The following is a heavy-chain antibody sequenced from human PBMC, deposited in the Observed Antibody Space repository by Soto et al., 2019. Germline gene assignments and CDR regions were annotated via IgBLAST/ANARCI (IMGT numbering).Heavy chain of an antibody. CDR1: GYSFTSYW. Sequence: GESLKISCKGSGYSFTSYWIGWVRQMPGKGLEWMGIIYPGDSDTRYSPSFQGQVTISADKSISTAYLQWSSLKASDTAMYYCARRRHIAAADDCYYYGMDVWGQGTTVTVSS. D-gene: IGHD6-13*01. V-gene: IGHV5-51*01. CDR2: IYPGDSDT. J-gene: IGHJ6*02. CDR3: ARRRHIAAADDCYYYGMDV.